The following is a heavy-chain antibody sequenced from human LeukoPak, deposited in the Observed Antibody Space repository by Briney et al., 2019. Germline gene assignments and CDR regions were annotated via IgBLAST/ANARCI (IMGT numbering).Heavy chain of an antibody. J-gene: IGHJ5*02. CDR3: ATFLRGEGIAARPPHAGWFDP. V-gene: IGHV1-24*01. Sequence: ASVKVSCKVSGYTLTELSMHWVRQAPGKGLEWMGGFDPEDGETIYAQKFQGRVTMTEDTSTDTAYMELSSLRSEDTAVYYCATFLRGEGIAARPPHAGWFDPWGQGTLVTVSS. D-gene: IGHD6-6*01. CDR2: FDPEDGET. CDR1: GYTLTELS.